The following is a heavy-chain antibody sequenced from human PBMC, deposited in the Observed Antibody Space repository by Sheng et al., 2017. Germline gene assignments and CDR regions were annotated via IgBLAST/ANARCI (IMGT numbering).Heavy chain of an antibody. CDR3: ARGRWDIVVVISYYGMDV. J-gene: IGHJ6*02. CDR1: GGSFSGYY. Sequence: QVQLQQWGAGLLKPSETLSLTCAVYGGSFSGYYWSWIRQPPREGAWSGLGKVNHSGSTNYNPSLKSRVTISVDTSKNQFSLKLSSVTAADTAVYYCARGRWDIVVVISYYGMDVWDQGP. V-gene: IGHV4-34*01. D-gene: IGHD2-21*01. CDR2: VNHSGST.